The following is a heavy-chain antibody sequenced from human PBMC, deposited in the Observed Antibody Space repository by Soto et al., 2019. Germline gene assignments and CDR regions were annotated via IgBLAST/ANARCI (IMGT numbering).Heavy chain of an antibody. CDR3: AREKDYGDHFPIIDY. D-gene: IGHD4-17*01. CDR1: GGSISSYY. V-gene: IGHV4-59*01. Sequence: PSETLSLTCTVSGGSISSYYWSWIRQPPGKGLEWIGYIYYSGSTNYNPSLKSRVTISVDTSKNQFSLKLSSVTAADTAVYYCAREKDYGDHFPIIDYWGQGTLVTVSS. CDR2: IYYSGST. J-gene: IGHJ4*02.